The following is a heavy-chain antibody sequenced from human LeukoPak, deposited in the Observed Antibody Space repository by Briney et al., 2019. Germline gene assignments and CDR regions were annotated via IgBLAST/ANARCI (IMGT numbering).Heavy chain of an antibody. CDR1: GFTFSSYA. D-gene: IGHD6-19*01. CDR3: AKVASADAQARLNY. V-gene: IGHV3-23*01. Sequence: GGSLRLSCAASGFTFSSYAMSWVRQAPGKGLEWVSAISGSGGGTYYADSVKDRFTISRDYTNNTLYLQMNSLRADDTAVYYCAKVASADAQARLNYWGQGTLVTVSS. CDR2: ISGSGGGT. J-gene: IGHJ4*02.